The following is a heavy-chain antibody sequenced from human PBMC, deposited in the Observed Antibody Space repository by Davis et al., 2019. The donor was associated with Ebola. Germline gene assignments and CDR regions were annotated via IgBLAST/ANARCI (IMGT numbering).Heavy chain of an antibody. CDR2: IIPILNVT. J-gene: IGHJ4*02. CDR3: ARRHDDWFYFDF. D-gene: IGHD3-9*01. CDR1: GGTFTTYA. Sequence: SVKVSCKTSGGTFTTYALGWVRLAPGQGLDWMGGIIPILNVTHYAQKFQGRVTITADTSTNTVYMTLRSLRSDDTAVYYCARRHDDWFYFDFWGQGSLVTVSS. V-gene: IGHV1-69*10.